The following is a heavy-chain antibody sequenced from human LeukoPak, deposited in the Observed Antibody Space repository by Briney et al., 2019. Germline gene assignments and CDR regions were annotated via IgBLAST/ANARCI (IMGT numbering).Heavy chain of an antibody. V-gene: IGHV4-59*11. CDR1: GCPFSTHY. Sequence: SETLSLTCTVTGCPFSTHYWSWIRQPPGKGLELIGHFYYCGSTNYNPSLMSRVTISVDTSRNQFSLTLTSATAADTAVYYCARGQGGNYYLNYFDYWGQGALVTVSS. CDR2: FYYCGST. CDR3: ARGQGGNYYLNYFDY. D-gene: IGHD1-26*01. J-gene: IGHJ4*02.